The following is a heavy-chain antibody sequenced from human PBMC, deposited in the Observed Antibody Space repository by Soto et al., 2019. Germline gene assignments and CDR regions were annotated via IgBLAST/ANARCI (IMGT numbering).Heavy chain of an antibody. V-gene: IGHV3-30*18. CDR3: AKDRWSIVGPVAFDY. CDR2: ISYDGSNK. D-gene: IGHD1-26*01. Sequence: PGGSLRLSCAASGFTFSSYGMHWVRQAPGKGLEWVAVISYDGSNKYYADSVKGRFTISRDNSKNTLYLQMNSLRAEDTAVYYCAKDRWSIVGPVAFDYWGQGTLVTVSS. CDR1: GFTFSSYG. J-gene: IGHJ4*02.